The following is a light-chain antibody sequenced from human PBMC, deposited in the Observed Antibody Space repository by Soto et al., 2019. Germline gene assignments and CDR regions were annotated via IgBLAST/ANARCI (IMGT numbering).Light chain of an antibody. J-gene: IGKJ2*01. CDR2: DAS. Sequence: DIEMTQSPSTLSASVGDRVTITCLASQSISTWLAWYQQKPGKAPRLLIYDASNLESDVPSRFSGSGSGTQFTLTISSLQPDDFATYYCQQCDSYPYTFGQGTNLEI. CDR3: QQCDSYPYT. CDR1: QSISTW. V-gene: IGKV1-5*01.